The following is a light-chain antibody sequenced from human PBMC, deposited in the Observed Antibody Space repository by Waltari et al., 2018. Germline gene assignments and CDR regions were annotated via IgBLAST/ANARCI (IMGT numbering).Light chain of an antibody. CDR2: GNN. V-gene: IGLV1-40*01. J-gene: IGLJ2*01. Sequence: QSVLTQPPSVSGTPGQRVTIPCSGSTSNLGAGHDVPWYQHLPGTAPKLLIYGNNNRPSGVPDRFSGSKSGTSASLAITGLQADDEADYFCQSFDNMLSGGVVFGGGTELAVL. CDR1: TSNLGAGHD. CDR3: QSFDNMLSGGVV.